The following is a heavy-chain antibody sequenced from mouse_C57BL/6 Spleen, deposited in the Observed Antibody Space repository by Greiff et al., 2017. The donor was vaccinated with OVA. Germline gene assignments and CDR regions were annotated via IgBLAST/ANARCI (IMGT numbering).Heavy chain of an antibody. CDR1: GFTFTDYY. Sequence: DVMLVESGGGLVQPGGSLSLSCAASGFTFTDYYMSWVRQPPGKALEWLGFIRNKANGYTTEYSASVKGRFTISRDNSQSILYLQMNALRAEDSATYYCARYAPYYGSRYFDVWGTGTTVTVSS. D-gene: IGHD1-1*01. J-gene: IGHJ1*03. CDR2: IRNKANGYTT. CDR3: ARYAPYYGSRYFDV. V-gene: IGHV7-3*01.